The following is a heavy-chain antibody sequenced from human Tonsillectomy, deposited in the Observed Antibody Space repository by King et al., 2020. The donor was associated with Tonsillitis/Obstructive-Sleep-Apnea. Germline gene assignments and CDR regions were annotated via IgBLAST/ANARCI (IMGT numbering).Heavy chain of an antibody. D-gene: IGHD5-12*01. Sequence: QLQESGPGLVKPSQTLSLTCTVSGGSISSGGYYWSWIRQHPGKGLEWIGYIYYSGGTYYNPSLKSRVTISVDTSKNQFSLKLSSVTAADTAVYYCARVPHLDIVATISRAFDIWGQGTMVTVSS. V-gene: IGHV4-31*03. CDR1: GGSISSGGYY. CDR3: ARVPHLDIVATISRAFDI. CDR2: IYYSGGT. J-gene: IGHJ3*02.